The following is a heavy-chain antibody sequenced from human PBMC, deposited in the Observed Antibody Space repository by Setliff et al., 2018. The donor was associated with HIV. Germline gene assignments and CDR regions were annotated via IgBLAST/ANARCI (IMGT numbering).Heavy chain of an antibody. V-gene: IGHV1-18*01. CDR3: ARGARVHGYYYMDV. CDR2: INTYNGDT. Sequence: RASVKVSCKASGYTFSTYGITWVRQAPGQGLAWMGWINTYNGDTSYAQNLQGRVTMTIETSTSTAYMELSSLRSEDTAVYYCARGARVHGYYYMDVWGKGTTVTVSS. D-gene: IGHD1-26*01. J-gene: IGHJ6*03. CDR1: GYTFSTYG.